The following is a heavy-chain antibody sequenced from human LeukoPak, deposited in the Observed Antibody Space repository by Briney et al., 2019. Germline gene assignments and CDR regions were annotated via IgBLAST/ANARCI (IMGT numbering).Heavy chain of an antibody. CDR1: GYTFTGYY. D-gene: IGHD6-13*01. V-gene: IGHV1-2*04. Sequence: ASVKVSCKASGYTFTGYYMHWVRQAPGQGLEWMGWINPNSGGTNYAQKFQGWVTMTRDTSISTAYMELSRLRSDDTAVYYCAIDGSSSWNWFDPWGQGTLVTVSS. J-gene: IGHJ5*02. CDR2: INPNSGGT. CDR3: AIDGSSSWNWFDP.